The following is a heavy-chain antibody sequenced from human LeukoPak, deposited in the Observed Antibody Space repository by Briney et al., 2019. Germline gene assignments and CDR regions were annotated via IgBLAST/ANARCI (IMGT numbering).Heavy chain of an antibody. CDR3: ARVLAYYDTGGAPGY. CDR1: GFTFSSYA. CDR2: ISYDGNNK. D-gene: IGHD3-22*01. V-gene: IGHV3-30*09. Sequence: AGGSLRLSCAASGFTFSSYAMHWVRQAPGKGLECVAVISYDGNNKNYADFVKGRFAISRDNSKNTLYLQMNSLRAEDTAVYYCARVLAYYDTGGAPGYWGQGTLVTVSS. J-gene: IGHJ4*02.